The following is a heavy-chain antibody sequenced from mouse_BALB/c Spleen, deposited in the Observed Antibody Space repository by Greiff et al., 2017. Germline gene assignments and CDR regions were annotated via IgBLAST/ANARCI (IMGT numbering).Heavy chain of an antibody. CDR3: ARWGNPYYAMDY. CDR2: ISDGGSYT. CDR1: GFTFSDYY. V-gene: IGHV5-4*02. D-gene: IGHD2-1*01. Sequence: EVKLVESGGGLVKPGGSLKLSCAASGFTFSDYYMYWVRQTPEKRLEWVATISDGGSYTYYPDSVKGRFTISRDNAKNNLYLQMSSLKSEDTAMYYCARWGNPYYAMDYWGQGTSVTVSS. J-gene: IGHJ4*01.